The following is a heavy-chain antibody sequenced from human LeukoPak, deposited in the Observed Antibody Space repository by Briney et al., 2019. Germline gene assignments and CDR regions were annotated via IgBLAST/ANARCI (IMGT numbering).Heavy chain of an antibody. CDR1: GFTLSSYA. V-gene: IGHV3-23*01. Sequence: GGSLRLSCAASGFTLSSYAMSWVRQAPGKGLEWVSGISGSGANTFYGDYVKGRFTISRDNSKNTLFLQMNTLRAEDTAIYYCAKNWADNGRANGFDVWGQGTMVTVSS. J-gene: IGHJ3*01. D-gene: IGHD1-1*01. CDR3: AKNWADNGRANGFDV. CDR2: ISGSGANT.